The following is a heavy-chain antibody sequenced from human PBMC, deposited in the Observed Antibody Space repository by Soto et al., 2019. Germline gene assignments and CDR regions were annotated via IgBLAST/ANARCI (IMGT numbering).Heavy chain of an antibody. CDR2: ISTSSSTI. J-gene: IGHJ5*02. D-gene: IGHD2-15*01. CDR3: ARDSYCSGGSCYPKWFDP. CDR1: GFTFSSYS. V-gene: IGHV3-48*02. Sequence: GGSLRLSCAASGFTFSSYSMNWVRQAPGKGLEWVSFISTSSSTIYYADSVKGRFTISRDNAKNSLYLQMNSLRDEDTALYYCARDSYCSGGSCYPKWFDPWGRGTLVTVSS.